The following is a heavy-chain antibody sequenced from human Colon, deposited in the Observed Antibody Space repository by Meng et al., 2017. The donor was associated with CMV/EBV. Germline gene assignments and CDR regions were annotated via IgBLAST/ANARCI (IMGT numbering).Heavy chain of an antibody. CDR2: IDTDGRKT. J-gene: IGHJ4*02. D-gene: IGHD2-15*01. Sequence: DSGRDISPGCMQWFRQAPGKGRVWVAGIDTDGRKTGYADSVRGRFAVARDNAKNTLYLQTTSLRAEDTAVYYCARICSVASCTVANWGQGTLVTVSS. CDR1: GRDISPGC. CDR3: ARICSVASCTVAN. V-gene: IGHV3-74*01.